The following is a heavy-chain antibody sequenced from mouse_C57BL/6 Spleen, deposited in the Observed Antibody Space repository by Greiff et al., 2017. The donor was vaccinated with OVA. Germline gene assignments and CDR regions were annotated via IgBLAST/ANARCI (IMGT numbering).Heavy chain of an antibody. CDR1: GYTFTDYY. CDR3: ARDGYYFDY. Sequence: EVQLQQSGPELVKPGASVKMSCKASGYTFTDYYMNWVKQSHGKSLEWIGDINPYNGGTSYNQKFKGKATLTVDKSSSTAYMELNSLTSEDSAVYYCARDGYYFDYWGQGTTLTVSS. J-gene: IGHJ2*01. CDR2: INPYNGGT. V-gene: IGHV1-19*01. D-gene: IGHD1-1*01.